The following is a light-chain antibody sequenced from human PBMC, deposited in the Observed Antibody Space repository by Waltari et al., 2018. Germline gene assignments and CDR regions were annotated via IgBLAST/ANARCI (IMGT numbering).Light chain of an antibody. J-gene: IGKJ1*01. CDR3: QQSYSTPPT. Sequence: DIQMTQSPSSLSASVGDRVTITCRARQSISSYLNLYQQKPGKAPKLLIYAASSLHSGVPSRFSGSGSGTDFTLTISSLQPEDFATYYCQQSYSTPPTFGQGTKVEIK. CDR2: AAS. CDR1: QSISSY. V-gene: IGKV1-39*01.